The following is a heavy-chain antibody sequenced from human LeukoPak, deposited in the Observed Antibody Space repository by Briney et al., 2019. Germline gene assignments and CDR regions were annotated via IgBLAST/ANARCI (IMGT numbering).Heavy chain of an antibody. J-gene: IGHJ3*02. CDR2: IYYSGST. D-gene: IGHD3-22*01. V-gene: IGHV4-39*02. CDR3: AREAITMIARGAFDI. CDR1: GGSISSSSYY. Sequence: SETLSLTCTVSGGSISSSSYYWGWIRQPPGKGLEWIGSIYYSGSTYYNPSLKSRVTISVDTSKNQFSLKLSSVTAADTAVYYCAREAITMIARGAFDIWGQGTMVTVSS.